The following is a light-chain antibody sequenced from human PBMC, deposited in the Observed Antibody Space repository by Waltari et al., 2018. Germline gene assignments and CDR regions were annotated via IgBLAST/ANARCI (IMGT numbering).Light chain of an antibody. Sequence: SSELTQDPAVSVALGQPVRSTCQGVSLRGNFASWFQQVPGQAPVLVIFGKNSRPSGIPDRFSASTSVNTASLTITGAQAEDEADYYCASRDSSGIHVVFGGGTKLTVL. CDR3: ASRDSSGIHVV. CDR2: GKN. CDR1: SLRGNF. V-gene: IGLV3-19*01. J-gene: IGLJ2*01.